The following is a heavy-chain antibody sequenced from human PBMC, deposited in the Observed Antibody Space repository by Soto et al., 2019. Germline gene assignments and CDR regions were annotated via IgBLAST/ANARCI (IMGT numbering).Heavy chain of an antibody. D-gene: IGHD4-17*01. Sequence: EAQLVESGGGLVQPEGSRRLSCAASGFTFSSYWMHWVRQAPGKGLVWVSRIKTDGSSTNYADSVKGRFTISRDNAKNTLYLEMNSLRDEDTAVYYCARGVPNHYGFDVWCQGTLVTVSS. CDR2: IKTDGSST. V-gene: IGHV3-74*01. CDR1: GFTFSSYW. J-gene: IGHJ3*01. CDR3: ARGVPNHYGFDV.